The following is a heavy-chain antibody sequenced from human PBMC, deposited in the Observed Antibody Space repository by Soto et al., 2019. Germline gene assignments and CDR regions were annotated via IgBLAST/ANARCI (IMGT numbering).Heavy chain of an antibody. J-gene: IGHJ4*02. Sequence: QVQLQESGPGLVKPSETLSLTCTVSGGSISSYYWSWIRQPPGKGLEWIGYIYYSGSTNYNPSLKSRVTISVDTSKNQFSMKLSSVTAADTAVYYCARVVRAGQLPLHFDYWGQGTLVTVSS. CDR2: IYYSGST. CDR1: GGSISSYY. V-gene: IGHV4-59*01. D-gene: IGHD3-10*02. CDR3: ARVVRAGQLPLHFDY.